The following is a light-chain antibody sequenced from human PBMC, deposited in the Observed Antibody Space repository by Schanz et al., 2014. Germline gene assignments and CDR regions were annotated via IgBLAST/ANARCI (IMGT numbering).Light chain of an antibody. Sequence: QPVLTQSPSASASLGASVRLTCTLSSGHSNYAIAWHQQQPEKGPRYLMKVNSDGSHTKGDGIPDRFSGSSSGAERYLTIFSLQSEDEADYYCQTWGTGSWVFGGGTKLTVL. CDR2: VNSDGSH. V-gene: IGLV4-69*01. CDR1: SGHSNYA. J-gene: IGLJ3*02. CDR3: QTWGTGSWV.